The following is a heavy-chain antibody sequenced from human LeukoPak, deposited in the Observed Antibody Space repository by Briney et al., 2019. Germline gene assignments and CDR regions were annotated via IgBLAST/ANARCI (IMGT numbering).Heavy chain of an antibody. CDR1: GGSISSSSYY. D-gene: IGHD6-19*01. V-gene: IGHV4-39*02. CDR3: ARRLKTAVAEYYFDY. CDR2: LYYSGSP. J-gene: IGHJ4*02. Sequence: SETLSLTCTVSGGSISSSSYYWGWIRQPPGKGLEWIGSLYYSGSPYYNPSLKSRVTISVDASKNHFSLKLNSVTAADTAVYYCARRLKTAVAEYYFDYWGQGTLVTVSS.